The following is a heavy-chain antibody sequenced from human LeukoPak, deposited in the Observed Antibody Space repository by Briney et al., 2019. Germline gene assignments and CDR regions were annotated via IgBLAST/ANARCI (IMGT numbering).Heavy chain of an antibody. V-gene: IGHV3-7*01. J-gene: IGHJ4*02. Sequence: GGSLRLSCAASRFTFSSYWMSWVRQAPGKGLEWVANIKQDGSEKYYVDSVKGRFTISRDNAKNSLYLQMNSLRAEDTAVYYCAREEYGDHMWWGQETLVTVSS. D-gene: IGHD4-17*01. CDR1: RFTFSSYW. CDR3: AREEYGDHMW. CDR2: IKQDGSEK.